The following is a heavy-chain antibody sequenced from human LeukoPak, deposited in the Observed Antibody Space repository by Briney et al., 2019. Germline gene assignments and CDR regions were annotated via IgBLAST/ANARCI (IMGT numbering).Heavy chain of an antibody. D-gene: IGHD3-9*01. CDR3: ARAKSDILTGYSSSYFDY. J-gene: IGHJ4*02. V-gene: IGHV1-69*05. CDR1: GGTFSSYA. Sequence: SVKVSCKASGGTFSSYAISWVRQAPGQGLEWMGGIIPIIGTANYAQKFQGRVTITTDESTSTAYMELSSLRSEDTAVYYCARAKSDILTGYSSSYFDYWGQGTLVTVSS. CDR2: IIPIIGTA.